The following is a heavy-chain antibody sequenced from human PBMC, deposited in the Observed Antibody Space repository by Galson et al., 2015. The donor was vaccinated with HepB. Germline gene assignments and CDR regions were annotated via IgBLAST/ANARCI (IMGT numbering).Heavy chain of an antibody. CDR3: ARSSRRGDSFEI. V-gene: IGHV3-74*01. J-gene: IGHJ3*02. CDR1: GFTFTTYW. CDR2: ITSDGSDT. D-gene: IGHD1-26*01. Sequence: SLRLSCAASGFTFTTYWMHWVRQPPGKGLVWVSRITSDGSDTNYADDVKGRFTSSRDNAKNTLYLQMNSLRAEDTAVYYCARSSRRGDSFEIWGQGTMVTVSS.